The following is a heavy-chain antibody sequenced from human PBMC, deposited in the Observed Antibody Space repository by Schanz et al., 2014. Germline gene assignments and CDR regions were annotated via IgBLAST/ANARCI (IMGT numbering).Heavy chain of an antibody. J-gene: IGHJ4*02. CDR2: ISDSGDTA. Sequence: EVQLLESGGGLVQPGGSLRLSCAASGFTFTNYAMSWVRQAPGKGLEWVSLISDSGDTAYYADSVKGRFTISRDNFKGALYLQMNSLRPEDTAIYYCAKNQYDDVDLSSFYFDFWGQGTLVTVSS. V-gene: IGHV3-23*01. CDR3: AKNQYDDVDLSSFYFDF. CDR1: GFTFTNYA. D-gene: IGHD3-10*02.